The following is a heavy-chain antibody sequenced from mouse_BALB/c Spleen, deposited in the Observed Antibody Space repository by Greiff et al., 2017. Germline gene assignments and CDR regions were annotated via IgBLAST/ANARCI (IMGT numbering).Heavy chain of an antibody. CDR2: INPSTGYT. CDR3: ARDMIPYAMDY. D-gene: IGHD2-4*01. Sequence: VQLQQSGAELAKPGASVTMSCKASGYTFTSYWMHWVKQRPGQGLEWIGYINPSTGYTEYNQKFKDKATLTADKSSSTAYMQLSSLTSEDSAVYCCARDMIPYAMDYWGQGTSVTVSA. J-gene: IGHJ4*01. V-gene: IGHV1-7*01. CDR1: GYTFTSYW.